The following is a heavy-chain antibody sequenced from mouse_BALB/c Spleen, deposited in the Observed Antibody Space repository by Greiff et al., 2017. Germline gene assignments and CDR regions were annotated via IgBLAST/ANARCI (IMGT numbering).Heavy chain of an antibody. CDR2: ISSGGSYT. Sequence: DVHLVESGGGLVKPGGSLKLSCAASGFTFSSYAMSWVRQTPEKRLEWVATISSGGSYTYYPDSVKGRFTISRDNAKNTLYLQMSSLRSEDTAMYYCARQEALYVFDYWGQGTTLTVSS. J-gene: IGHJ2*01. D-gene: IGHD1-1*01. V-gene: IGHV5-9-3*01. CDR1: GFTFSSYA. CDR3: ARQEALYVFDY.